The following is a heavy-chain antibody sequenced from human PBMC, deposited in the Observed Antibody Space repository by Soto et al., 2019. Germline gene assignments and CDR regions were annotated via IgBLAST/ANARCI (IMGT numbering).Heavy chain of an antibody. V-gene: IGHV3-23*01. CDR3: AKDRLVVATMSDFDY. CDR1: GFTFSAYA. Sequence: EVQLLESGGDFVQPGGSLRLSCEASGFTFSAYAMSWVRQAPGKGLEWVSARGGSGGGRKYADSVRGRFTISRDNSKNTLFLQMDSLRAQDTAVYYCAKDRLVVATMSDFDYWGRGTLVTVSS. J-gene: IGHJ4*02. CDR2: RGGSGGGR. D-gene: IGHD2-21*01.